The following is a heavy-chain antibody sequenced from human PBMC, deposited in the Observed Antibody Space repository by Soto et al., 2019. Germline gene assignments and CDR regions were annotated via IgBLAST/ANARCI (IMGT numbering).Heavy chain of an antibody. Sequence: ASVKVSCKASGGTFSSYAISWVRQAPGQGLEWMGGIIPIFGTASYAQKFQGRVTITADESTSTAYMELSSLRSEDTAVYYCARTVVTRYYYYYGMDVWGQGTTVTVSS. CDR3: ARTVVTRYYYYYGMDV. J-gene: IGHJ6*02. V-gene: IGHV1-69*13. CDR2: IIPIFGTA. D-gene: IGHD2-15*01. CDR1: GGTFSSYA.